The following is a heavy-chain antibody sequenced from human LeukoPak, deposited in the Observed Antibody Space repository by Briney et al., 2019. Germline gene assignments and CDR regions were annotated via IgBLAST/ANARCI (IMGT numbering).Heavy chain of an antibody. CDR2: ISINGGST. J-gene: IGHJ6*03. CDR1: GFTFSSCA. V-gene: IGHV3-64*01. CDR3: AREEDYYYYMDV. Sequence: GGSLRLSCAASGFTFSSCAMHWGRQAPGKGLEDVSAISINGGSTYYANSVKGRFTISRDNSKNTLYLQMGSLRAEDMAVYYCAREEDYYYYMDVWGKGTTVTVSS.